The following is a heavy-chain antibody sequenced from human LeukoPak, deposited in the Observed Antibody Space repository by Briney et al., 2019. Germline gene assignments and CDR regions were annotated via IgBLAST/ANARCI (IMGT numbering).Heavy chain of an antibody. CDR3: AKDSTRDYGYYGMPES. Sequence: GGSLRLSCAGSGFTFPTYGMHWVRQAQGKGLEWVAYISYDGNKGYYTDSVKGRFTISRDNSKNMLFLQMSSLRIDDTGVYYCAKDSTRDYGYYGMPESWGQETLVTVS. CDR1: GFTFPTYG. J-gene: IGHJ4*02. D-gene: IGHD4-17*01. CDR2: ISYDGNKG. V-gene: IGHV3-30*18.